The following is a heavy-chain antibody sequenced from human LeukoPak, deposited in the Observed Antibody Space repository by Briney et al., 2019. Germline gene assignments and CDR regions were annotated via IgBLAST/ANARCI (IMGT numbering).Heavy chain of an antibody. J-gene: IGHJ4*02. CDR2: ISGSGGST. Sequence: PGGSLRLSCAASGFTFSSYAMSWVRQAPGKGLEWVSAISGSGGSTYYADSVKGRFTISRDNSKNTLYLQMNSLRAEDAAVYYCAKLTPGYSSPGDDYWGQGTLVTVSS. CDR3: AKLTPGYSSPGDDY. V-gene: IGHV3-23*01. CDR1: GFTFSSYA. D-gene: IGHD6-13*01.